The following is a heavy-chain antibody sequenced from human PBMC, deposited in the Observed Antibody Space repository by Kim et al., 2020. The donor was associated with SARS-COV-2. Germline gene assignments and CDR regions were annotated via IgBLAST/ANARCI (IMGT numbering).Heavy chain of an antibody. CDR1: GFTFSSYA. J-gene: IGHJ4*02. V-gene: IGHV3-23*01. CDR2: ISSSGGSK. CDR3: ARASGYYTEFCDY. D-gene: IGHD3-3*01. Sequence: GGSLRLSCAASGFTFSSYAMNWVRQAPGKGLEWVSAISSSGGSKFYADSVKGRFTISRDNSKNTLFLQMNSLSAEDTAVYYCARASGYYTEFCDYWGQGTLVTVSS.